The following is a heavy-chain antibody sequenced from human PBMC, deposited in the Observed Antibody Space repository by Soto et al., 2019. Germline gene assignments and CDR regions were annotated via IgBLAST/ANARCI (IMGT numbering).Heavy chain of an antibody. J-gene: IGHJ4*02. Sequence: ASVNVSCKSSGYTFTSYCISWVRQAPGQGLECMGWISAHNGKTNDAQKLQGRVTMTTDTSTNTAYMELRSLRSEDTAVYYCARDGAAIIDYWGQGTLVTVSS. CDR2: ISAHNGKT. CDR3: ARDGAAIIDY. CDR1: GYTFTSYC. V-gene: IGHV1-18*01. D-gene: IGHD2-2*01.